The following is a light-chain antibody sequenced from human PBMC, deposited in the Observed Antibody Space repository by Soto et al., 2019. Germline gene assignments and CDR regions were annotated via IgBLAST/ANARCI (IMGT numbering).Light chain of an antibody. CDR3: NSYTSSSARV. Sequence: QSALTQPASVSGSPGQSITISCTGTSSDVGAYNYVSWYQQHPGKAPKLMIYEVSNRPSGVSNRFSGSKSGNTASLTISGLQAEDEDDYYCNSYTSSSARVFGGGTKLTVL. CDR1: SSDVGAYNY. J-gene: IGLJ3*02. CDR2: EVS. V-gene: IGLV2-14*01.